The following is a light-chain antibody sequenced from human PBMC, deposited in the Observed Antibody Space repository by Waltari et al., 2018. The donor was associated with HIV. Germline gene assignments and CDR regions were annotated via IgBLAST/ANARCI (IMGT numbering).Light chain of an antibody. Sequence: QSALTQPASVSGSPGQSITISCTGTSSDVGASQFFSWYQQHPGKAPKLIIYEVSNRPSGVSNRFSASKSGNTASLTISGLQAEDEADYYCTSYTTSITYVFGTGTKVTVL. CDR1: SSDVGASQF. CDR2: EVS. J-gene: IGLJ1*01. V-gene: IGLV2-14*01. CDR3: TSYTTSITYV.